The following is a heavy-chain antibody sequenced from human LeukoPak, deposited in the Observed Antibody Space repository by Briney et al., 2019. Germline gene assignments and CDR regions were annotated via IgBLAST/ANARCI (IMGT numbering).Heavy chain of an antibody. D-gene: IGHD5-18*01. CDR2: IYYSGST. CDR1: GGSISSSSYY. J-gene: IGHJ4*02. V-gene: IGHV4-39*07. CDR3: ARGGRGYSYGSAFDY. Sequence: PSETLSLTCTVAGGSISSSSYYWGWIRQPPGKGLEGIGSIYYSGSTYYNPSLKSRVTISVDTSKNQFSLKLSSVTAADTAVYYCARGGRGYSYGSAFDYWGQGTLVTVSS.